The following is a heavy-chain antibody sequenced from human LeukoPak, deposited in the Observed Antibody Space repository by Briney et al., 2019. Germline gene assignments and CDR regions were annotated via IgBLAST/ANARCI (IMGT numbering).Heavy chain of an antibody. Sequence: SETLSLTCAVYGGSFSGYYWSWIRQPPGKGLEWIGYIYYSGSTNYNPSLKSRVTISVDTSKNQFSLKLSSVTAADTAVYYCARGYSYYTYYYYYGMDVWGQGTTVTVSS. CDR3: ARGYSYYTYYYYYGMDV. CDR1: GGSFSGYY. V-gene: IGHV4-59*01. D-gene: IGHD5-18*01. J-gene: IGHJ6*02. CDR2: IYYSGST.